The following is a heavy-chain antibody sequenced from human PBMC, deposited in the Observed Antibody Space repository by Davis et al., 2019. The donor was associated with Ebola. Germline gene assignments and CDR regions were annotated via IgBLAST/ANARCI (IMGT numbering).Heavy chain of an antibody. D-gene: IGHD5-24*01. Sequence: GESLKISCKGSGYNFSNYWIGWVRQMPGKGLEWMGVIYPGDSDIRYSPSFQDQVTISADKSIDTAFLQWSSLKASDTAMYYCARRKEGYSFGEYWYFDLWGRGTLVTVSS. CDR2: IYPGDSDI. CDR3: ARRKEGYSFGEYWYFDL. CDR1: GYNFSNYW. V-gene: IGHV5-51*01. J-gene: IGHJ2*01.